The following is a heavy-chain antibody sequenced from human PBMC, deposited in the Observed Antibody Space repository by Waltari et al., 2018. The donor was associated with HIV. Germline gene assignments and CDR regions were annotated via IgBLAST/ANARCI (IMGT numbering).Heavy chain of an antibody. CDR1: GFTVSRNY. J-gene: IGHJ4*02. Sequence: EVQLVESGGGLIQPGGSLRLSCAASGFTVSRNYMSVLRQAPGKGLECVSVIYSGGSTYYADSVKGRFTISRDNSKNTLYLQMNSLRAEDTAVYYCARDSGVGATGTIILDYWGQGTLVTVSS. D-gene: IGHD1-26*01. CDR2: IYSGGST. CDR3: ARDSGVGATGTIILDY. V-gene: IGHV3-53*01.